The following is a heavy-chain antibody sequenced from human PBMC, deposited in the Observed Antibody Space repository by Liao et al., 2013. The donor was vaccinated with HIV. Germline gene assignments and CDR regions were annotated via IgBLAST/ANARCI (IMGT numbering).Heavy chain of an antibody. Sequence: QVQPQQWGAGLLKPSETLSLTCAVYGGSFSGYYWSWIRQPPGKGLEWIGEINHSGSTNYIPSLKSRVTISEDTSKNQFSLKLSSVTAADTAVYYCARYSNYYYYYMDVWGKGTTVTVSS. D-gene: IGHD4-11*01. V-gene: IGHV4-34*01. CDR2: INHSGST. J-gene: IGHJ6*03. CDR1: GGSFSGYY. CDR3: ARYSNYYYYYMDV.